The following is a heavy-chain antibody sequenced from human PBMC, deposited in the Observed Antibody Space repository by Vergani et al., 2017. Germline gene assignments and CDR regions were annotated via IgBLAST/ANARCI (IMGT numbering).Heavy chain of an antibody. V-gene: IGHV4-59*01. CDR1: GGSISSYY. Sequence: QVQLQESGPGLVKPSETLSLNCTVSGGSISSYYWSWIRQPPGKGLEWIGYIYYSGSTNYNPSLKSRVTISVDTSKNQFSLKLSSVTAADTAVYYCARVGWLQFQSYFDYWGQGTLVTVSS. CDR2: IYYSGST. J-gene: IGHJ4*02. CDR3: ARVGWLQFQSYFDY. D-gene: IGHD5-24*01.